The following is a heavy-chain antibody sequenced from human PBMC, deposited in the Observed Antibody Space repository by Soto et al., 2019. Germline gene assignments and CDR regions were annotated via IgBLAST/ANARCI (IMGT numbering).Heavy chain of an antibody. CDR3: ARDLKGGRSWFWDYFDC. V-gene: IGHV3-30-3*01. CDR2: ISYDGNNK. Sequence: QVQLVESGGGVVQPGRSLRLSCAASGFTFSSYAMHWVRQAPGKGLEWVAAISYDGNNKYYADSVKGRFTISRDNSKNTLFLQMNSLRTEDAAVYYCARDLKGGRSWFWDYFDCWGQGTLVTVSS. CDR1: GFTFSSYA. J-gene: IGHJ4*02. D-gene: IGHD6-13*01.